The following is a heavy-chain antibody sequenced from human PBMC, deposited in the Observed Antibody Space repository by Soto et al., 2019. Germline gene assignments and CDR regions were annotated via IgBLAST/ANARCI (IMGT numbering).Heavy chain of an antibody. CDR3: VKRYGGIEG. V-gene: IGHV3-74*01. CDR2: IDTDGSRT. Sequence: PGWSXRLSGSTSEFTFIIHWIHGFRQAPGKGRGWVSRIDTDGSRTNYADSVKGRFTMSRDNAKNTAFLQMNSLRAEDTAVYYCVKRYGGIEGWGQGT. D-gene: IGHD5-18*01. CDR1: EFTFIIHW. J-gene: IGHJ4*02.